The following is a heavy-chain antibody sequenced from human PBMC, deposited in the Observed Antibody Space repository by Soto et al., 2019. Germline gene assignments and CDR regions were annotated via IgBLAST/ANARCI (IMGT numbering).Heavy chain of an antibody. CDR1: GFTFSSYA. D-gene: IGHD3-3*01. CDR2: ISGSGGST. Sequence: GGSLRLSCAASGFTFSSYAMSWVRQAPGKGLEWVSAISGSGGSTYYADSVKGRFTISRDNSKNTLYLQMNSLRAEDTAVYYCAKGTKTIRFLEWLPNADYGMDVWGQGTTVTVSS. V-gene: IGHV3-23*01. CDR3: AKGTKTIRFLEWLPNADYGMDV. J-gene: IGHJ6*02.